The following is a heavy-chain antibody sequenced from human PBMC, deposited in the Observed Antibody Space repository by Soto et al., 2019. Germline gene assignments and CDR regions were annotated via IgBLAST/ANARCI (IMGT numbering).Heavy chain of an antibody. Sequence: QVQLVQSGAEVKKPGASVKVSCKASGYTFSSHDINWVRQAPGQGLEWMGWMNPRSGNTGYAQRFQGRLTMTRNTSMSTAYMEPRSQRSDDTALYYCTRAAGGTHYWLDPCSQGTLVTVSS. CDR1: GYTFSSHD. J-gene: IGHJ5*02. D-gene: IGHD3-16*01. CDR2: MNPRSGNT. V-gene: IGHV1-8*01. CDR3: TRAAGGTHYWLDP.